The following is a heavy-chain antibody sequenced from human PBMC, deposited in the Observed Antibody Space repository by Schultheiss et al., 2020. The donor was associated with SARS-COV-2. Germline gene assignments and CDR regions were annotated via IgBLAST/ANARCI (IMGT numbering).Heavy chain of an antibody. V-gene: IGHV3-74*01. CDR3: ARGGGSGSYVDY. CDR1: GFTFSSYW. J-gene: IGHJ4*02. D-gene: IGHD3-10*01. CDR2: INSDGSST. Sequence: GGSLRLSCAASGFTFSSYWMHWVRQAPGKGLVWVSRINSDGSSTSYADSVKGRFIISRDNSKNTLYLQMNSLRAEDTAVYYCARGGGSGSYVDYWGQGTLVTVSS.